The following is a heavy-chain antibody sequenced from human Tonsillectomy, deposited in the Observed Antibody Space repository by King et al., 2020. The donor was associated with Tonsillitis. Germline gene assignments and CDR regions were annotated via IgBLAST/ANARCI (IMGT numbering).Heavy chain of an antibody. D-gene: IGHD3-3*01. CDR3: ARVPYYDFWSGYSTDYYYMDV. Sequence: VQLVESGGGLVKPGGSLRLSCAASGFTFSSYSMNWVRQAPGKGLEWVSSISSSSSYIYYADSVKGRFTISRDNAKNSLYLQMNSLRAEDTAVYYCARVPYYDFWSGYSTDYYYMDVWGKGTTVTVSS. V-gene: IGHV3-21*01. J-gene: IGHJ6*03. CDR2: ISSSSSYI. CDR1: GFTFSSYS.